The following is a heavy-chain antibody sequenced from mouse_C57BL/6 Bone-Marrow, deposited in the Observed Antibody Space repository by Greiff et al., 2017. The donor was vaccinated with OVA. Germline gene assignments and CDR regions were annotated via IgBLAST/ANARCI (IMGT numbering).Heavy chain of an antibody. CDR3: THDGYYYFDY. CDR2: IDPENGDT. CDR1: GFNIKDDY. V-gene: IGHV14-4*01. J-gene: IGHJ2*01. D-gene: IGHD2-3*01. Sequence: VQLQQSGAELVRPGASVKLSCTASGFNIKDDYMHWVKQRPEQGLEWIGSIDPENGDTEYASKFQGKATITADTSSNTAYLQLSSLTSEDTAVYYCTHDGYYYFDYWGQGTTLTVSS.